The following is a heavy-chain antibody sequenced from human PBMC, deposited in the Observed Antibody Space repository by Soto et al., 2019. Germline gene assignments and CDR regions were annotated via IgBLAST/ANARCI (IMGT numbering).Heavy chain of an antibody. CDR1: GFTFSSYS. D-gene: IGHD6-19*01. J-gene: IGHJ4*02. V-gene: IGHV3-21*01. Sequence: GGSLRLSCAASGFTFSSYSMNWVRQAPGKGLEWVSSISSSSSYIYYADSVKGRFTISRDNAKNSLYLQMNSLRAEDTAVYYCARAYYSSGWYSSFDYWGRGTLVTVSS. CDR2: ISSSSSYI. CDR3: ARAYYSSGWYSSFDY.